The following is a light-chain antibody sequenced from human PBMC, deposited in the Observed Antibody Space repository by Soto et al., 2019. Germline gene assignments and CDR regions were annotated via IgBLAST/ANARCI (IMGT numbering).Light chain of an antibody. V-gene: IGKV3-20*01. CDR2: GAS. CDR1: QSVSSSY. J-gene: IGKJ1*01. Sequence: EIVLTQSPVTLSLSPGERATLSCRASQSVSSSYLAWYQQKPGQAPRLLIYGASSRATGIPDRFSGSGSGTDFTLTISRLEPEDFAVYYCQQYGSSLRTFGQGTKVDI. CDR3: QQYGSSLRT.